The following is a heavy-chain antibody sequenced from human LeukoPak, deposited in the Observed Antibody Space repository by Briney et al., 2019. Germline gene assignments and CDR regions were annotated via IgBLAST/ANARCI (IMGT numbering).Heavy chain of an antibody. D-gene: IGHD3-22*01. J-gene: IGHJ3*02. Sequence: SETLSLTCAVYGGSFSDYYWSWIRQPPGKGLEWIGEINHSGSTNYKVSLKSRVTISVDTSKNQFSLKLSSVTAADTAFYYCARGDYDSSGPKHAFDIWGQGTMVTVSS. CDR1: GGSFSDYY. CDR3: ARGDYDSSGPKHAFDI. V-gene: IGHV4-34*01. CDR2: INHSGST.